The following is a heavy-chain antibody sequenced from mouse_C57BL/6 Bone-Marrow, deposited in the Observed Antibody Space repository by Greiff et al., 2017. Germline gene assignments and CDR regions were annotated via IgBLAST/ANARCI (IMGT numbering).Heavy chain of an antibody. D-gene: IGHD1-1*01. V-gene: IGHV1-22*01. CDR3: ARLGIDYYGSSCWYFDV. CDR2: INPNNGGT. Sequence: EVQLQQSGPELVKPGASVKMSCKASGYTFTDYNMHWVKQSHGKSLEWIGYINPNNGGTSYNQKFKGKATLTVNKSSSTAYMELRSLTSEDSAVYYCARLGIDYYGSSCWYFDVWGTGTTVTVSS. J-gene: IGHJ1*03. CDR1: GYTFTDYN.